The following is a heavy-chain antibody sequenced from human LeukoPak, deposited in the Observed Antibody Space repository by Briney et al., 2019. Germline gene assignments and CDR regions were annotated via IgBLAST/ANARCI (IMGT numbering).Heavy chain of an antibody. J-gene: IGHJ3*02. D-gene: IGHD2/OR15-2a*01. Sequence: ASVKVSCKASGYTFTGYYMHWVRQAPGQGLEWMGWINPNSGGTNYAQKFQGRVTMTRDTSISTAYMELSRLRSDDTAVYYCAKPRLGTLYFDAFDIWGQGTMVTVSS. V-gene: IGHV1-2*02. CDR2: INPNSGGT. CDR3: AKPRLGTLYFDAFDI. CDR1: GYTFTGYY.